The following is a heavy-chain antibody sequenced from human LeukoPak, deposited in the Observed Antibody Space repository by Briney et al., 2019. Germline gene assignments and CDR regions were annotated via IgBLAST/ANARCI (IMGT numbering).Heavy chain of an antibody. CDR1: GFTFSSYE. CDR2: ISSSGGTK. V-gene: IGHV3-48*03. D-gene: IGHD4-11*01. J-gene: IGHJ4*02. Sequence: TGGSLRLSCSASGFTFSSYEMNWVRQAPGKGLEWLSYISSSGGTKYYADSVKGRFSISRDNAKNSLYLQMNSLKTEDTAVYFCTTDPYDYTHFDYWGQGTLVTVSS. CDR3: TTDPYDYTHFDY.